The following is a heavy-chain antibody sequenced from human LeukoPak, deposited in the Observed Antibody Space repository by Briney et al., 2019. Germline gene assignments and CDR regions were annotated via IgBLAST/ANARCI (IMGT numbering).Heavy chain of an antibody. CDR1: GGSISSSSYY. CDR2: IYYSGNT. J-gene: IGHJ6*03. D-gene: IGHD3-10*01. Sequence: SETLSLTCTVSGGSISSSSYYWGWIRQPPGKGLEWIGSIYYSGNTHYSPSLKSRVTISVDTSKNHFSLKLSSVTAADTAVYYCARTYGSGSYYNGPYYMDVWGKGTTVTVSS. V-gene: IGHV4-39*07. CDR3: ARTYGSGSYYNGPYYMDV.